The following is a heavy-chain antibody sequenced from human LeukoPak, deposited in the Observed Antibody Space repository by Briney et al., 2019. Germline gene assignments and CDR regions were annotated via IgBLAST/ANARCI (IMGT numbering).Heavy chain of an antibody. CDR1: GGTFSSYA. CDR2: IIPILGIA. J-gene: IGHJ6*02. V-gene: IGHV1-69*04. Sequence: ASVKVPCKASGGTFSSYAISWVRQAPGQVLEWMGRIIPILGIANYAQKFQGRVTITADKSTSTAYMELSSLRSEDTAVYYCARPQGGGWYPLYYGMDVWGQGTTVTVSS. D-gene: IGHD6-19*01. CDR3: ARPQGGGWYPLYYGMDV.